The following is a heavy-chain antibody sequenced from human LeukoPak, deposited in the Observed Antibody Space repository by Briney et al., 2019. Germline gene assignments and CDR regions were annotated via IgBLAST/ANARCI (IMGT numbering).Heavy chain of an antibody. D-gene: IGHD6-19*01. J-gene: IGHJ4*02. CDR1: GFTFSSYG. CDR2: ISYDGSNK. V-gene: IGHV3-30*03. CDR3: ARDLSAASDF. Sequence: GGSLRLSCAASGFTFSSYGMHWVRQAPGKGLEWVAVISYDGSNKYYADSVKGRFSISRDDSKNTLFLDMSNLRVEDTALYYCARDLSAASDFWGQGVLVTVSS.